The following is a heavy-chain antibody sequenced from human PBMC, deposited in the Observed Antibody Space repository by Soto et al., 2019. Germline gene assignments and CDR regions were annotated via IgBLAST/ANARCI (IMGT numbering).Heavy chain of an antibody. V-gene: IGHV5-10-1*01. J-gene: IGHJ6*02. D-gene: IGHD3-10*01. CDR2: IDPSDSYI. Sequence: GESLKLSCTGYGYDFTNYWINWVRQLPGKGLEWMGRIDPSDSYISYSPSFEGHVTISVDKYINTAYLQWSDLKASDSGKYFCARRRAGKSYGLAVWAQGPTVTVSS. CDR1: GYDFTNYW. CDR3: ARRRAGKSYGLAV.